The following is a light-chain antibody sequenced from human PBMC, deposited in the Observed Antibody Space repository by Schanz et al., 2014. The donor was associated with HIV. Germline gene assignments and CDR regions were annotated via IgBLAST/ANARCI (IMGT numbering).Light chain of an antibody. CDR3: SSFAGSNIPWV. J-gene: IGLJ3*02. CDR1: SSDVGGYNY. V-gene: IGLV2-8*01. Sequence: QSALTQPASVSGSPGQSITISCTGTSSDVGGYNYVSWYQQHPGKAPKLMIYEVTKRPSGVPDRFSGSKSGSTASLTVSGLQPEDEADYYCSSFAGSNIPWVFGGGTKLTVL. CDR2: EVT.